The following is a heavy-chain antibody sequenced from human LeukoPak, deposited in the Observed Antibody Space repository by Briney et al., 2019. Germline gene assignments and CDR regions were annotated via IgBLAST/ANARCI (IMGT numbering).Heavy chain of an antibody. J-gene: IGHJ6*03. CDR1: GGSFSGYY. Sequence: SETLSLTCAVYGGSFSGYYWSWIRQPPGKGLEWIGEINHSGSTYYNPSLKSRVTISVDTSKNQFSLKLSSVTAADTAVYYCARSYYYGSGSYYRLKTNYYMDVWGKGTTVTVSS. D-gene: IGHD3-10*01. CDR3: ARSYYYGSGSYYRLKTNYYMDV. V-gene: IGHV4-34*01. CDR2: INHSGST.